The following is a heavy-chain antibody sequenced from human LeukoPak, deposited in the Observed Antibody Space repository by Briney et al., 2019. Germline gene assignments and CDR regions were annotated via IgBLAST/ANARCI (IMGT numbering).Heavy chain of an antibody. CDR2: ISGDGGST. Sequence: PGGSLRLSCAASGFTFDDYAMHWVRQAPGKGLEWVSLISGDGGSTYYADSVKGRFTISRDDSKNSLYLQMNSLRTEDIALYYCAKPIYRGSYPFDYWGQGTLVTVSS. J-gene: IGHJ4*02. D-gene: IGHD1-26*01. CDR1: GFTFDDYA. CDR3: AKPIYRGSYPFDY. V-gene: IGHV3-43*02.